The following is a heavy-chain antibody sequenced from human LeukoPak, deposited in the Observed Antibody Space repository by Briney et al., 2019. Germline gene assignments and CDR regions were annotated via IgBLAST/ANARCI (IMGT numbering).Heavy chain of an antibody. J-gene: IGHJ4*02. V-gene: IGHV4-34*01. D-gene: IGHD3-22*01. Sequence: ESSETLSLTCAVYGGSFSGYYWSWIRQPPGKGLEWIGEINHSGSTNYNPSLKSRVTISVDTSKNQFSLKLSSVTAADTAVYYCARHPWDYDSSGYYSWGDYWGQGTLVTVSS. CDR3: ARHPWDYDSSGYYSWGDY. CDR1: GGSFSGYY. CDR2: INHSGST.